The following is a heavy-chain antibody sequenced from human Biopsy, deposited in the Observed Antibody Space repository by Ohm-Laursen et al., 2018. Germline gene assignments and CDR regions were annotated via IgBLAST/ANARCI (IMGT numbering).Heavy chain of an antibody. Sequence: GTLSLTCAVYGESFNGYYWGWIRQAPGKGLEWLGSVHYSGATYYNPPLTSRATISVDTAKNQFFLKLRSATAADTAVYYCVRGVDYYDPYHYYALDVWGQGTTVTVSS. V-gene: IGHV4-34*01. J-gene: IGHJ6*02. CDR2: VHYSGAT. CDR1: GESFNGYY. CDR3: VRGVDYYDPYHYYALDV. D-gene: IGHD3-22*01.